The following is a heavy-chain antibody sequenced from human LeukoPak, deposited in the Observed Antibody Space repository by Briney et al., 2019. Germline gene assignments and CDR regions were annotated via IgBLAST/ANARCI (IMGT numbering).Heavy chain of an antibody. J-gene: IGHJ4*02. CDR2: FSADEINI. V-gene: IGHV3-30*18. CDR1: GFTFSIYG. D-gene: IGHD6-13*01. CDR3: TKAAVYSINWTPFDD. Sequence: GTSLRLSCAASGFTFSIYGMHWVRQAPGKGLEWVALFSADEINIYYADSVKGRFTISRDNSKNMLYLQMDSLRAEDTAVYCCTKAAVYSINWTPFDDWGQGTLVTVSS.